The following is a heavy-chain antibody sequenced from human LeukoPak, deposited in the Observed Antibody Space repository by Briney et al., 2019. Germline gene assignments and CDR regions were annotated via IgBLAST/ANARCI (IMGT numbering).Heavy chain of an antibody. V-gene: IGHV1-46*01. CDR3: ARDGSLNWFDP. CDR1: GYTFTSYY. J-gene: IGHJ5*02. Sequence: GAAVKVSCKASGYTFTSYYMHWVRQAPGQGVEWMGIINPSGGSTSYAQKFQGRVTMTREMSTSTVYMELSSLRSEDTAVYYCARDGSLNWFDPWGQGTLVTVSS. CDR2: INPSGGST.